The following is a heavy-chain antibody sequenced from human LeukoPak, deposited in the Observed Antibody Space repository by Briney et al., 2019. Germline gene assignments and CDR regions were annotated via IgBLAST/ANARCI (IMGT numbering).Heavy chain of an antibody. CDR3: ARGASEYYYDGSGSELGY. CDR2: ISSSSSYI. D-gene: IGHD3-22*01. CDR1: GFTFSSYS. V-gene: IGHV3-21*01. Sequence: GGSLRLSCAASGFTFSSYSMNWVRQAPGKGLEWVSFISSSSSYIYYANSVKGRFTISRDNAKNSLYLQMNSQRAEDSAVYYCARGASEYYYDGSGSELGYWGQGTLVTVSS. J-gene: IGHJ4*02.